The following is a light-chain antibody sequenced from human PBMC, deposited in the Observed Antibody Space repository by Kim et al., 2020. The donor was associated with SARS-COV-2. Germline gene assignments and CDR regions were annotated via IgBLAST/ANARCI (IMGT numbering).Light chain of an antibody. CDR2: RNN. CDR3: AAWDDSLSGRV. J-gene: IGLJ3*02. Sequence: GQSVTFSCSGSSSNIGSNYVYWYQQLPGTAPKLLIYRNNQRPSGVPDRFSGSKSGTSASLAISGLRSEDEADYYCAAWDDSLSGRVFGGGTQLTVL. V-gene: IGLV1-47*01. CDR1: SSNIGSNY.